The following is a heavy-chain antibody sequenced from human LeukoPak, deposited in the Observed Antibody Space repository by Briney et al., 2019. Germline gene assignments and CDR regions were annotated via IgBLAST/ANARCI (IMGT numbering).Heavy chain of an antibody. CDR3: ASLRGDIVFDS. J-gene: IGHJ4*02. CDR1: GGTFSSYA. D-gene: IGHD2-15*01. Sequence: GSSVKVSCKASGGTFSSYAISWVRQAPGQGLEWMGGIIAIFGTANYAQKFQGRVTITTDESTSTAYLELSRLRSEHTAVYYCASLRGDIVFDSWGQGTLVTVSS. V-gene: IGHV1-69*05. CDR2: IIAIFGTA.